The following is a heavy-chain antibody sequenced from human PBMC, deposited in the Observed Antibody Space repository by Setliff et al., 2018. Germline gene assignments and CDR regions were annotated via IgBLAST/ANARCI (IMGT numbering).Heavy chain of an antibody. D-gene: IGHD1-1*01. CDR2: MSSSSSYI. V-gene: IGHV3-21*05. Sequence: GGSLRLSCAASGITFSIYSMNWVRQAPGKGPEWVSYMSSSSSYIYYADSVKGRFTISRDNAKYSLYLQMNSLRVEDTAVYYCARQYNDYYYYYMDVWGRGTTVTVSS. J-gene: IGHJ6*03. CDR1: GITFSIYS. CDR3: ARQYNDYYYYYMDV.